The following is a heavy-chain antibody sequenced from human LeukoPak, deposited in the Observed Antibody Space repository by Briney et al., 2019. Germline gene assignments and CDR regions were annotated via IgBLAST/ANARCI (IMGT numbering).Heavy chain of an antibody. CDR1: GGTFSSYA. Sequence: SVKVSCKASGGTFSSYAISWVRQAPGQGLEWMGGIIPIFGTANSTQKFQDRVTITADISTNTAYMELSSLRSEDTAVYFCAGIPVFGVVLHQEPVWGKGTTVTVSS. CDR3: AGIPVFGVVLHQEPV. V-gene: IGHV1-69*06. D-gene: IGHD3-3*01. J-gene: IGHJ6*04. CDR2: IIPIFGTA.